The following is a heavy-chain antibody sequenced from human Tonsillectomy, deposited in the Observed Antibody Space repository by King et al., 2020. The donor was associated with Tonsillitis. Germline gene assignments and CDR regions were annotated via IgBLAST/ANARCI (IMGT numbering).Heavy chain of an antibody. CDR3: ARSFTVTIPFDY. CDR2: ISAYNGNT. Sequence: QLVQSGAEVKKPGASVRVSCKASGFSFTSYGISWVRQAPGQGLEWMGWISAYNGNTNYAQKFQGRVTMTTDTSTSTAYMELRSLRSDDTAVYYCARSFTVTIPFDYWGQGPLVTVSS. CDR1: GFSFTSYG. D-gene: IGHD4-17*01. J-gene: IGHJ4*02. V-gene: IGHV1-18*04.